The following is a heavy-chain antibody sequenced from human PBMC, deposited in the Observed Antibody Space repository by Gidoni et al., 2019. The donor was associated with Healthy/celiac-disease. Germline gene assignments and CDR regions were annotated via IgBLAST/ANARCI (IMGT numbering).Heavy chain of an antibody. CDR1: GFTFSSYS. CDR2: ISSSSSYI. J-gene: IGHJ4*02. V-gene: IGHV3-21*01. CDR3: ARGGITIFGVFSRP. Sequence: EVQLVESGGGLVKPGGSLRLSCAASGFTFSSYSMNWVRQAPGKGLEWVSSISSSSSYIYYADSVKGRFTISRDNAKNSLYLQMNSLRAEDTAVYYCARGGITIFGVFSRPRGQGTLVTVSS. D-gene: IGHD3-3*01.